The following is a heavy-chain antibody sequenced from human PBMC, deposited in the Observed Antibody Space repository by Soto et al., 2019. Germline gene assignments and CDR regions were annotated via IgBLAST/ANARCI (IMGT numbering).Heavy chain of an antibody. V-gene: IGHV4-30-2*01. J-gene: IGHJ6*02. Sequence: SETLSLTCAVSGRSISSGGYSWSWIRQPPGKGLEWIGHIYDGGSTYNNPSLKSRVTISLDKSKNQFSLKLSSVTAADTAVYYCARVSGSYYYGMDVWGQGTTVTVSS. CDR3: ARVSGSYYYGMDV. CDR2: IYDGGST. CDR1: GRSISSGGYS. D-gene: IGHD1-26*01.